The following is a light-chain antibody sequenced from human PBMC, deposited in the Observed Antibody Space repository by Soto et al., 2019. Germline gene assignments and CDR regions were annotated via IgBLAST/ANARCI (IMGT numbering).Light chain of an antibody. CDR3: QQRSNWIT. CDR2: DAS. V-gene: IGKV3-11*01. CDR1: QSVSRY. Sequence: EIVLTQSPATLSLSPGERATLSCRASQSVSRYLAWYQQKPGQAPRLLIYDASNRATGIPARFSGSGSVTDFTLTISSLEPEDFAVYYCQQRSNWITFGQGTRLEIK. J-gene: IGKJ5*01.